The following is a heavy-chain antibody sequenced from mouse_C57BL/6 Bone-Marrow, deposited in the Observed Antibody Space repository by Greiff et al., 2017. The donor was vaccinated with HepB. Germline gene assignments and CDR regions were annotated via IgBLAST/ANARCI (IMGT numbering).Heavy chain of an antibody. D-gene: IGHD2-5*01. CDR1: GFTFSDYY. Sequence: DVKLVESEGGLVQPGSSMKLSCTASGFTFSDYYMAWVRQVPEKGLEWVANINYDGSSTYYLDSLKSRFIISRDNAKNILYLQMSSLKSEDTATYYCARVEGYYSNYGAMDYWGQGTSVTVSS. J-gene: IGHJ4*01. CDR3: ARVEGYYSNYGAMDY. V-gene: IGHV5-16*01. CDR2: INYDGSST.